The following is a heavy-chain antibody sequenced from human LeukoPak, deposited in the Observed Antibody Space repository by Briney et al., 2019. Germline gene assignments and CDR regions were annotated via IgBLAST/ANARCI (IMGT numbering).Heavy chain of an antibody. J-gene: IGHJ4*02. V-gene: IGHV3-23*01. Sequence: PGGSLRLSCVTYGFTFSRDAMTWVRQAPGKGLEWVSIITESGDSTYYADSGKGRFTISRDNSKSMQYLQMNILRVEDTAVYYCAKASGSGSGSDYFGYWGQGTLVTVSS. CDR1: GFTFSRDA. CDR2: ITESGDST. CDR3: AKASGSGSGSDYFGY. D-gene: IGHD3-10*01.